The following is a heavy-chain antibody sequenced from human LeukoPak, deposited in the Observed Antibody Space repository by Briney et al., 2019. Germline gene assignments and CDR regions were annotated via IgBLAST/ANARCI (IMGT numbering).Heavy chain of an antibody. CDR2: IFYSGTP. CDR1: GDSIRSNYY. D-gene: IGHD3-16*01. CDR3: ARSRVIDYYYMDV. Sequence: PSETLSLTCVVSGDSIRSNYYWGWIRQPPGKGLEWIGNIFYSGTPYYNPSLKSRLTISVDTSKNHFSLILSSVTAADTAIYFCARSRVIDYYYMDVWGKGTTVTVFS. V-gene: IGHV4-38-2*01. J-gene: IGHJ6*03.